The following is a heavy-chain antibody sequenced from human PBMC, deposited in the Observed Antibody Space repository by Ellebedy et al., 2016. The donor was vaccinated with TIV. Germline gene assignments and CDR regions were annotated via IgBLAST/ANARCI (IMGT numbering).Heavy chain of an antibody. J-gene: IGHJ4*02. V-gene: IGHV4-4*02. CDR3: AKRKVRSGPAFDY. CDR1: GGSISSNDW. CDR2: IYHSGST. D-gene: IGHD3-10*01. Sequence: MPSETLSLTCAVSGGSISSNDWWSWVRQPPGKGRKWIGEIYHSGSTNYNPSLKSRVTISVDTSKNQFSLKLSSLTAADTAVYYCAKRKVRSGPAFDYWGQGTLVTVSS.